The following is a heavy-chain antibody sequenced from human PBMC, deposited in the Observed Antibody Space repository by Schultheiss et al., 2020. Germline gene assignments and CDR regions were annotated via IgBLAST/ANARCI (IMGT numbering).Heavy chain of an antibody. Sequence: ASVKVSCKASGYTFTGYYIHWVRQAPGQGLEWMGRINPNSGGTNYAQKFQGRVTMTRDTSISTAYMELSSLRSDDTAVYYCARGIRGYSGYDWGDSSLFDPWGQGTLVTVSS. J-gene: IGHJ5*02. CDR3: ARGIRGYSGYDWGDSSLFDP. CDR1: GYTFTGYY. V-gene: IGHV1-2*06. CDR2: INPNSGGT. D-gene: IGHD5-12*01.